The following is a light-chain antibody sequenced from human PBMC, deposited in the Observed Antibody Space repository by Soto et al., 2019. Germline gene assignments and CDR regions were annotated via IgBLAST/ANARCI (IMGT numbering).Light chain of an antibody. J-gene: IGKJ2*01. CDR3: HHYDSSPPYT. CDR1: RSFASSY. Sequence: EIVLTQSPATLSLSPGERATLSCRASRSFASSYLAWYQHKPGQAPRLLIYAASSRATGIPDRFIGSGSGTDFTLTISRLEPDDSAVYYCHHYDSSPPYTLGQGTKVDTK. CDR2: AAS. V-gene: IGKV3-20*01.